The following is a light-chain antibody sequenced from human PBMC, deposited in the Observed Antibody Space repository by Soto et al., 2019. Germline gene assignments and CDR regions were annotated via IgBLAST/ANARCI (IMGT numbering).Light chain of an antibody. Sequence: DIVMTQTPLASPVSLGQPASISCRSSQSLEHRDGNTYLGWLQQRPGQPPRLLIYNISNRFSGVPDRFSGSGAGTYFTLKISRVEAEDAGAYYCVQGTQFPQTFGQGTKLEI. CDR3: VQGTQFPQT. CDR1: QSLEHRDGNTY. J-gene: IGKJ2*01. V-gene: IGKV2-24*01. CDR2: NIS.